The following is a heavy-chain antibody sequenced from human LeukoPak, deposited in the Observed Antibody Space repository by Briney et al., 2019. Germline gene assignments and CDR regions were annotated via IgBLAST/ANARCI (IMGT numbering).Heavy chain of an antibody. D-gene: IGHD3-10*01. CDR1: GGSISGYY. CDR3: ARDGSGSYYNWFDP. CDR2: IYYTGST. Sequence: SEALSLTCTVSGGSISGYYWSWIRQPPGKGLERIGYIYYTGSTNYNPSLNSRVTISLDTSKNQFSLKLSFVTAADTAVYYCARDGSGSYYNWFDPWGQGTLVTVSS. V-gene: IGHV4-59*01. J-gene: IGHJ5*02.